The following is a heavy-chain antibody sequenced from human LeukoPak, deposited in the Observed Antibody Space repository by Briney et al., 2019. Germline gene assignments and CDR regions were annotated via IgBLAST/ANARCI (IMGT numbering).Heavy chain of an antibody. D-gene: IGHD3-22*01. CDR1: GGSFSGYY. V-gene: IGHV4-34*01. CDR2: INHSGST. Sequence: PSETLSLTCAVYGGSFSGYYWSWIRQPPGKGLEWIGEINHSGSTNYNPSLKSRVTISVDTSKNQFSLKLSSVTAADTAVYYCARDSAYYYDSIGLDYWGQGTLVTVSS. J-gene: IGHJ4*02. CDR3: ARDSAYYYDSIGLDY.